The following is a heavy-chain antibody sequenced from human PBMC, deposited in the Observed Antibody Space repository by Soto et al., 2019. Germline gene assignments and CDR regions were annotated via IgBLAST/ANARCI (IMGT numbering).Heavy chain of an antibody. Sequence: GASVKVSCKASGYTFTGYYMHWVRQAPGQGLEWMGWINPNSGGTNYAQKFQGWVTMTRDTSISTAYMELSRLRSDDTAVYYCAREGLTVTTREDDNWFDPWGQGTLVTVSS. V-gene: IGHV1-2*04. D-gene: IGHD4-4*01. J-gene: IGHJ5*02. CDR1: GYTFTGYY. CDR2: INPNSGGT. CDR3: AREGLTVTTREDDNWFDP.